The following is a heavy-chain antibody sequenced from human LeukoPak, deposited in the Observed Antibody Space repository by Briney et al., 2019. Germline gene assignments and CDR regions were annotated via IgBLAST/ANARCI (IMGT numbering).Heavy chain of an antibody. V-gene: IGHV4-59*11. D-gene: IGHD3-10*01. CDR3: ARDKGSGSYFHYYYGMDV. CDR1: GGSISSHY. J-gene: IGHJ6*02. Sequence: SETLSLTCTVSGGSISSHYWSWIRQPPGKGLEWIGYIYYSGSTNYNPSLKSRVTISVDTSKNQFSLKLSSVTAADTAVYYCARDKGSGSYFHYYYGMDVWGQGTTVTVSS. CDR2: IYYSGST.